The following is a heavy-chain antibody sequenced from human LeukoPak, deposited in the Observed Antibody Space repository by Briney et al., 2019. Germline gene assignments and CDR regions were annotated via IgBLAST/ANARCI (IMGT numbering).Heavy chain of an antibody. V-gene: IGHV3-48*01. CDR3: TTDRYYDSSGYQLYYYYMDV. D-gene: IGHD3-22*01. Sequence: GGSLRLSCAASGFTFSSYSMNWVRQAPGKGLEWVSYISSSSSTIYYADSVKGRFTISRDNAKNSLYLQMNSLRAEDTAVYYCTTDRYYDSSGYQLYYYYMDVWGKGTTVTISS. J-gene: IGHJ6*03. CDR1: GFTFSSYS. CDR2: ISSSSSTI.